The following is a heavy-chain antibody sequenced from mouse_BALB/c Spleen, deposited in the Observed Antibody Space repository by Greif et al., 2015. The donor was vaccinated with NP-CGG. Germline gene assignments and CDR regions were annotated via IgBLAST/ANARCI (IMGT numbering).Heavy chain of an antibody. CDR2: IYPGDGDT. CDR3: ARWLLRRAY. V-gene: IGHV1-80*01. J-gene: IGHJ3*01. CDR1: GYAFSSYW. D-gene: IGHD2-3*01. Sequence: QVQPKDSGAELVRPGSSVKISCKASGYAFSSYWMNWVKQRPGQGLEWIGQIYPGDGDTNYNGKFKGKATLTADKSSSTAYMQLSSLTSEDSAVYFCARWLLRRAYWGQGTLVTVSA.